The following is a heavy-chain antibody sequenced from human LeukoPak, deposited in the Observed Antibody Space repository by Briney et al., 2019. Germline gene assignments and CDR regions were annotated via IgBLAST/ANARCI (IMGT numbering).Heavy chain of an antibody. CDR1: GYTFTSYA. J-gene: IGHJ4*02. D-gene: IGHD1-26*01. CDR3: ARDSGGATRDFDY. Sequence: GASVKVSCKASGYTFTSYAMHWVRQAPGQRLEWMGWINAGNGNTKYSQEFQGRVTITRDTSASTAYMELSSLRSEDMAVYYCARDSGGATRDFDYWGQGTLVTVSS. CDR2: INAGNGNT. V-gene: IGHV1-3*03.